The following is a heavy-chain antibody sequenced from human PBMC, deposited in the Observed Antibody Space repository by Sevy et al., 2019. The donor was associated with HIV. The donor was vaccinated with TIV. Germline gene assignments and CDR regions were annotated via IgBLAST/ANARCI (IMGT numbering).Heavy chain of an antibody. CDR2: VSPHNGDT. CDR3: ARAYCSGGRCYSLAY. Sequence: ASVKVSCKVSGYTFNTYRIHWVRQAPGQGLEWMGWVSPHNGDTNYAQRLQGRITMFTDSSTSTAYMELRNLRSDDTALYYSARAYCSGGRCYSLAYWGQGTLVTVSS. V-gene: IGHV1-18*01. D-gene: IGHD2-15*01. J-gene: IGHJ4*02. CDR1: GYTFNTYR.